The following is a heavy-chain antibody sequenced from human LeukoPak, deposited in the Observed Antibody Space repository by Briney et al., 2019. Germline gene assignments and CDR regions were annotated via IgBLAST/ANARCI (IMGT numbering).Heavy chain of an antibody. CDR1: GFTFSAYW. J-gene: IGHJ4*02. Sequence: GGSLRPSCEASGFTFSAYWMSWVRQAPGKGLEWVANIKQDGSEKYYVDSVKGRFTISRDNAKNSLYLQMNSLRAEDTAVYYCARRGPSDYALYYFDYWGQGTLVTVSS. V-gene: IGHV3-7*02. CDR2: IKQDGSEK. CDR3: ARRGPSDYALYYFDY. D-gene: IGHD4-17*01.